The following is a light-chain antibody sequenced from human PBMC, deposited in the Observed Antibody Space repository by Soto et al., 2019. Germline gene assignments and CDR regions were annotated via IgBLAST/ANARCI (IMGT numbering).Light chain of an antibody. CDR2: LGS. V-gene: IGKV2-28*01. J-gene: IGKJ5*01. CDR1: QSLLHSNGYNY. CDR3: MQALQTPLT. Sequence: DIVMTQSPLSLPVTPGEPASISCRSSQSLLHSNGYNYLDWYLQKPGQSPQLLIYLGSNRASGVPDRFSGSGSGTDFTLKSSRVEAADVGVYYCMQALQTPLTFGQGTRLEIK.